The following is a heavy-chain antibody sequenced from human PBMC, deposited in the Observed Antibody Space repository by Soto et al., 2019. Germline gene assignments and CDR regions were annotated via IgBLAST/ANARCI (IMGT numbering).Heavy chain of an antibody. CDR1: GGSVSNSY. V-gene: IGHV4-59*02. J-gene: IGHJ4*02. Sequence: QVQLQESGPGLVKPSETLSLTCTVSGGSVSNSYWGWIRQPTGKGLEWVAYVSYSGSTNYNPSLGSRVPISVDKSKNQFALKMTSVTGADTAVYYCARGRSHEWELLVQYFDYWGQGTLVTVSS. CDR3: ARGRSHEWELLVQYFDY. CDR2: VSYSGST. D-gene: IGHD1-26*01.